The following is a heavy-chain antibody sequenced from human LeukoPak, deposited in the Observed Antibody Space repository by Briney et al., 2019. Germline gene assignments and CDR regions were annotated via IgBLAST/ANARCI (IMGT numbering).Heavy chain of an antibody. CDR1: GGSINSYY. D-gene: IGHD3-10*01. CDR2: VSYAGTT. CDR3: ARNVGGLRGFDY. J-gene: IGHJ4*02. V-gene: IGHV4-59*01. Sequence: SETLSLTCSVSGGSINSYYWSWIRQPPGKGLKWIGWVSYAGTTYFNPSLKSRVTISVDTSKNQFSLRLTSVTAADTAVFFCARNVGGLRGFDYWGQGTLVTVSS.